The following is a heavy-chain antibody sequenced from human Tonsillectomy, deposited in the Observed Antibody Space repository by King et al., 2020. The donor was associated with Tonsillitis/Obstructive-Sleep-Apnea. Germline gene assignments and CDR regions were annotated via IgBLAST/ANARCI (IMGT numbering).Heavy chain of an antibody. CDR1: GFTFDEYA. CDR2: ISWNSGSI. Sequence: QLVQSGGGLVQPGRSLRLSCAASGFTFDEYAMHWVRQAPGEGLDWVSGISWNSGSIVYADSVKGRFTISRDNAKNSLYLQMISLRSEDTALYYCTKAVGTTVTAYFDYWGQGTLVTVSS. V-gene: IGHV3-9*01. J-gene: IGHJ4*02. CDR3: TKAVGTTVTAYFDY. D-gene: IGHD4-17*01.